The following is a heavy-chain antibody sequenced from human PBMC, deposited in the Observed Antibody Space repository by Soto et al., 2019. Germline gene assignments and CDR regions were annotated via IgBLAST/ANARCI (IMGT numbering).Heavy chain of an antibody. CDR2: ITDTGGDA. CDR1: GLTFGSLA. D-gene: IGHD3-10*01. J-gene: IGHJ4*02. V-gene: IGHV3-23*01. CDR3: VRGAKESSPGRPIFDC. Sequence: PEGSLRLSCVASGLTFGSLAMSWVRQSPGEGLEWVSTITDTGGDAKYADSVRGRFAISRDNSKNTLYLQMSTLRAEDSAIYFCVRGAKESSPGRPIFDCWGRGTLVTVAS.